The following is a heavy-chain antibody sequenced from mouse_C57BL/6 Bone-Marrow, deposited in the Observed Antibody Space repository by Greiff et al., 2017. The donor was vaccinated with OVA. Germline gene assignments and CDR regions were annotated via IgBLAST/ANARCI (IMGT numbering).Heavy chain of an antibody. D-gene: IGHD2-2*01. Sequence: QVQLQQPGAELVKPGASVKLCKASGYTFTSYWMHWVKQRPGRGLEWIGRIDPNSGGTKYNEKFKSKATLTVDKPSSTAYMQLSSLTSEDSAVYYCAKGYDVGYAMDYWGQGTSVTVSS. J-gene: IGHJ4*01. CDR2: IDPNSGGT. CDR3: AKGYDVGYAMDY. V-gene: IGHV1-72*01. CDR1: GYTFTSYW.